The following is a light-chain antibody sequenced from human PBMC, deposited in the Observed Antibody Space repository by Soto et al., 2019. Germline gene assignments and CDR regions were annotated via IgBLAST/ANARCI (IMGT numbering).Light chain of an antibody. V-gene: IGLV1-44*01. Sequence: QAVVTQPPSASGTPGQRVTISCSGSSSNIGSNTVNWYQHLPGTAPKLLTYNNRQRPSGVPDRFSGSKSGTSASLAISGLQSEDEADYYCAAWDDSLNGWVFGRGTKLTVL. J-gene: IGLJ3*02. CDR3: AAWDDSLNGWV. CDR2: NNR. CDR1: SSNIGSNT.